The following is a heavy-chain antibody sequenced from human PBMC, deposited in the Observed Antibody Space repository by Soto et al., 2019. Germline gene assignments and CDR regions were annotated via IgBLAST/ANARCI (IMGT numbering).Heavy chain of an antibody. CDR1: GFSLNSTAVG. CDR3: AHCSGWLSEY. V-gene: IGHV2-5*02. D-gene: IGHD6-19*01. J-gene: IGHJ4*02. CDR2: IYWDDDN. Sequence: QITLKESGPTLVKPTQTLTLTCTFSGFSLNSTAVGVNWIRQPPGKALEWLALIYWDDDNHYSPSLKSRLTITKDTSRDQVVLTMTNMDPVDTATYYCAHCSGWLSEYWGQGTLVTVSS.